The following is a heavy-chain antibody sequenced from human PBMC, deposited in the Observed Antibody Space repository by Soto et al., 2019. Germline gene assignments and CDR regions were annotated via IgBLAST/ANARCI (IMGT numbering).Heavy chain of an antibody. J-gene: IGHJ6*03. V-gene: IGHV3-21*01. CDR1: GFTFSSYS. CDR2: ISSSSSYI. Sequence: EVQLVESGGGLVKPGGSLRLSCAASGFTFSSYSMNWVRQAPGKGLEWVSFISSSSSYIYYADSVKGRFTISRDNAKNSLYLQMNSLRAEDTAVYYCARDAMGLRYFDWFHYYYYMDVWGKGTTVTVSS. D-gene: IGHD3-9*01. CDR3: ARDAMGLRYFDWFHYYYYMDV.